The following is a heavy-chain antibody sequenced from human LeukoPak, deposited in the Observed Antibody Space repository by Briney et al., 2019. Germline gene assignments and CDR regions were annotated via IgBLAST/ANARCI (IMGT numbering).Heavy chain of an antibody. CDR1: GFTFSSYG. Sequence: AGGSLRLSCAASGFTFSSYGMHWVRQAPGKGLEWVAFIRYDGSNKYYADSVKGRFTISRDNSKNTLYLQMNSLRAEDTAVYYCAKDFTYGSGSSGTFDYWGQGTLVTVSS. J-gene: IGHJ4*02. CDR3: AKDFTYGSGSSGTFDY. D-gene: IGHD3-10*01. CDR2: IRYDGSNK. V-gene: IGHV3-30*02.